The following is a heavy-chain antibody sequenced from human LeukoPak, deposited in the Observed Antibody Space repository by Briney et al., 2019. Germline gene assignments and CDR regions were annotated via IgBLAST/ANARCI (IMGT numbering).Heavy chain of an antibody. CDR2: ISTSGTT. Sequence: SETLSLTCTVSGDSISSGSYYWSWIRQPAGKGLEWIGHISTSGTTTYNPSLKSRVTMSVDTSKNQFSLKLTSVTAADTAVYYCAREATVVGATIIWGQGTLVTVSS. CDR3: AREATVVGATII. D-gene: IGHD1-26*01. CDR1: GDSISSGSYY. V-gene: IGHV4-61*09. J-gene: IGHJ4*02.